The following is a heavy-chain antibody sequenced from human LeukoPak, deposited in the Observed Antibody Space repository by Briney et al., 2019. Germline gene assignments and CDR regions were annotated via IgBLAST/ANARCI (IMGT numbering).Heavy chain of an antibody. V-gene: IGHV4-39*07. CDR1: GGSISSSTYY. D-gene: IGHD3-22*01. CDR3: ARDDYYYDSSGYSPRGEYYYYYMGV. CDR2: IYYSGST. J-gene: IGHJ6*03. Sequence: SETLSLTCSVSGGSISSSTYYWGWIRQPPGKGLEWIGTIYYSGSTYYNPSLKSRVTISVDTSKNQFSLKLSSVTAADTAVYYCARDDYYYDSSGYSPRGEYYYYYMGVWGKGTTVTVSS.